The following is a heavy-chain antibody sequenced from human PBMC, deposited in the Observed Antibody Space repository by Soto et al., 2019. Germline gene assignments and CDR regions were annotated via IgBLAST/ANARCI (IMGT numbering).Heavy chain of an antibody. D-gene: IGHD2-8*02. V-gene: IGHV3-21*06. CDR3: ARVTDTVNRFDY. J-gene: IGHJ4*02. Sequence: EVQLVESGGGLVKPGGSLRLSCAASGVTFSSYSMNWVRQAPGKGLEWVSSISSSSSYIYYADSVKGRFTISRDNAKNSRYLQTNSLRAEDTAVYYCARVTDTVNRFDYWGQGTLVTVSS. CDR1: GVTFSSYS. CDR2: ISSSSSYI.